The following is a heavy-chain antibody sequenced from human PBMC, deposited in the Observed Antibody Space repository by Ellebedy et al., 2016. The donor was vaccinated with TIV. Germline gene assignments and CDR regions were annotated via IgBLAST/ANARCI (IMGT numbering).Heavy chain of an antibody. D-gene: IGHD3-10*01. V-gene: IGHV3-23*01. Sequence: GESLKISCAASGFTFSNYALSWVRQAPGRGLEWVSTFSDVGTSNYADSVKGRLTISRDNYKKTVFLQMNSLRDGDTAVYDCAKVEFYGSDASFWGQGTLVTVSS. CDR3: AKVEFYGSDASF. J-gene: IGHJ4*02. CDR1: GFTFSNYA. CDR2: FSDVGTS.